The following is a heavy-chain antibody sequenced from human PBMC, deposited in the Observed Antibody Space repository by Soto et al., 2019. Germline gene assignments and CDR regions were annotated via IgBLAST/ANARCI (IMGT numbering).Heavy chain of an antibody. CDR1: GFTVSSNY. CDR3: ARVGYYYDSSGYLGLNWFDP. CDR2: IYSGGST. Sequence: GGSLRLSCAASGFTVSSNYMSWVRQAPGKGLEWVSVIYSGGSTYYADSVKGRFTISRDNSKNTLYLQMNSLRAEDTAVYCCARVGYYYDSSGYLGLNWFDPWGQGTLVTVSS. D-gene: IGHD3-22*01. J-gene: IGHJ5*02. V-gene: IGHV3-53*01.